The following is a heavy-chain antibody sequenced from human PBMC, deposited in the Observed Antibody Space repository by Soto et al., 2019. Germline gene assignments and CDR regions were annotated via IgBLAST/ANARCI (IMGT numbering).Heavy chain of an antibody. CDR3: AKHQQPSPLDRGKYGMDV. Sequence: GGSLRLSCAASGFNFRNYAMSWVRQAPGKGLEWVSAISGSGGSTYYADSVKGRFTISRDNSKNTLYLQMNSLRAEDTAVYYCAKHQQPSPLDRGKYGMDVWGQGTTVTVSS. CDR2: ISGSGGST. J-gene: IGHJ6*02. D-gene: IGHD6-13*01. CDR1: GFNFRNYA. V-gene: IGHV3-23*01.